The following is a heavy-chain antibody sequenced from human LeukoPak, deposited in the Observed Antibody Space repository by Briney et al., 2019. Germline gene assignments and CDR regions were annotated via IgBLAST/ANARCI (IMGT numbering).Heavy chain of an antibody. CDR1: GFTFTSYA. CDR3: AKGGTDDILTRFDY. J-gene: IGHJ4*02. V-gene: IGHV3-23*01. D-gene: IGHD3-9*01. CDR2: ISGSGGST. Sequence: GGSLRLSCAPSGFTFTSYAMSWVRQAPGKGLEWVSAISGSGGSTYYADSVKGRFTISRDNSKNTLYLQMNSLRAEDTAVYYCAKGGTDDILTRFDYWGQGTLVTVSS.